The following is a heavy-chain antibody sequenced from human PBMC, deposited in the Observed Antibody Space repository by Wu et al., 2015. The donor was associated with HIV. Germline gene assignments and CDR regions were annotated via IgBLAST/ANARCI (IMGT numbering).Heavy chain of an antibody. J-gene: IGHJ3*02. V-gene: IGHV1-46*03. CDR2: INPSENRV. Sequence: GQGLEWVGVINPSENRVSYAQTFQGRVTMTRDTSTNTVYMELRSLKTEDTAVYFCANRNRVGNMEAFDIWGQGTKVIVSS. D-gene: IGHD5-24*01. CDR3: ANRNRVGNMEAFDI.